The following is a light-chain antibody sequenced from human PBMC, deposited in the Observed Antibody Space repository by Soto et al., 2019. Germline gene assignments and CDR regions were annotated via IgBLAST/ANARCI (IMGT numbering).Light chain of an antibody. CDR3: NSYAGDIIRFV. Sequence: QSALTQPASVSGSPGQSITISCTGTSSDVGGYNYVSWYQQHPGKAPKLMIYEVSNRPSGVSNRFSGSKSGNTASLTISGLQADDEADYYCNSYAGDIIRFVFGTGTQLTVL. CDR2: EVS. J-gene: IGLJ7*01. V-gene: IGLV2-14*01. CDR1: SSDVGGYNY.